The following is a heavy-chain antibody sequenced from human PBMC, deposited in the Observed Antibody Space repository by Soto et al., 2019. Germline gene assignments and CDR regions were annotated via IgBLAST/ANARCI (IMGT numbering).Heavy chain of an antibody. J-gene: IGHJ4*02. D-gene: IGHD6-13*01. V-gene: IGHV1-2*04. CDR1: GYTFTAYC. CDR3: AREMEQQLVEYYFDY. Sequence: ASVKVSCKASGYTFTAYCMHWVRQAPGQGLEWMGWINPNSGGTNYAQKFQGWVTMTRDTSISTAYMELSRLRSDDTALYYCAREMEQQLVEYYFDYWGQGTLVTVSS. CDR2: INPNSGGT.